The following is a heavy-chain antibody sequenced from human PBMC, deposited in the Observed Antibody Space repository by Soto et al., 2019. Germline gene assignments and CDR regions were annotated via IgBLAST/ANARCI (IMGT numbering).Heavy chain of an antibody. D-gene: IGHD3-10*01. CDR3: AGDVHYYASDY. CDR2: ISAYNGNT. J-gene: IGHJ4*02. Sequence: QVQLVQSGAEVKKPGASVKVSCKASGYTFGSYGMTWVRQAPGQGLEWMGWISAYNGNTDYAQKFQGRVTLTTDTSTDTAYMELRSLRSDDTAVYYCAGDVHYYASDYWGQGTLVTVSS. V-gene: IGHV1-18*01. CDR1: GYTFGSYG.